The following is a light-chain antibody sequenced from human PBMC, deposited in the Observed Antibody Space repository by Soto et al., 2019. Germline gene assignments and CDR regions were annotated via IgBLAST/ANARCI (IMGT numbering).Light chain of an antibody. J-gene: IGKJ4*01. CDR1: QGIAPY. CDR3: QKYNSAPLT. CDR2: ATS. Sequence: DVPMTQSPSSLSAFVGDRVTITCRASQGIAPYLAWFQQKPRKVPKLLIYATSTLQSGVPSRFSGSGSGTDFTLTINSLQPEDVGTYYCQKYNSAPLTFGGGTKVEIK. V-gene: IGKV1-27*01.